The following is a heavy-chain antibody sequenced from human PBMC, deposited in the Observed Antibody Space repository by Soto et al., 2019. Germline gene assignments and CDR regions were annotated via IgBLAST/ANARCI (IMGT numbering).Heavy chain of an antibody. J-gene: IGHJ5*02. CDR1: GVSIHNSHSF. CDR2: VYYSGRS. V-gene: IGHV4-39*02. D-gene: IGHD2-15*01. CDR3: GRVVEGATRHTDSDS. Sequence: TETLSLTCAVSGVSIHNSHSFWGWIRQPPGKGLEFIGSVYYSGRSHYNPSLKGRVTISVDTSNNQVSLRVNSVTAADTAVYYCGRVVEGATRHTDSDSWGQGMLVTVSS.